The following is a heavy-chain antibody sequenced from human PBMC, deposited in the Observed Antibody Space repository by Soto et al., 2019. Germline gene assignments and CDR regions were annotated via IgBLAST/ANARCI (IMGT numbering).Heavy chain of an antibody. D-gene: IGHD6-19*01. CDR1: GYIFTSYG. CDR2: ISTYNGNT. CDR3: ARDLNVTGTYSDH. V-gene: IGHV1-18*04. Sequence: VQLVQSGAEVKKPGASVKVSCKASGYIFTSYGITWVRQAPGHGLEWMGWISTYNGNTNYAQKLQDRVTMTTDTPTITAYMELRSLRSDDTAVYYCARDLNVTGTYSDHWRQGTLLTVSS. J-gene: IGHJ4*02.